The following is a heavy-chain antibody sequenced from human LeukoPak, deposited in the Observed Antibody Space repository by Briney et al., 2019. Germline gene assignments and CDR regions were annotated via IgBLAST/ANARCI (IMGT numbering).Heavy chain of an antibody. D-gene: IGHD6-25*01. CDR2: VSPTDGST. J-gene: IGHJ4*02. V-gene: IGHV1-2*02. CDR1: GSIFAGHF. Sequence: ASVNVSCKASGSIFAGHFRHWMRQAPGQGLEWMGWVSPTDGSTRYAQNFQGRVTMTRDPSISTAYMELSELGSGDTAVYYCAVSVQAAAIPAFDYWGQGALVIVSS. CDR3: AVSVQAAAIPAFDY.